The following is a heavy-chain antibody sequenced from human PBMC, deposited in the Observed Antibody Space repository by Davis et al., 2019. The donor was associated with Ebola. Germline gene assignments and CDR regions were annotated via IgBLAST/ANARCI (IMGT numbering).Heavy chain of an antibody. CDR3: ARYTPGVAAPGVPFDS. Sequence: GESLKISCKSAEYSFTNYWIAWVRQTPGKGLEWMGIIDPGDSDTRYSPSLQGQVTISADKSISTAYLQWSSLKASDTAMYYCARYTPGVAAPGVPFDSWGQGTLVTVSS. V-gene: IGHV5-51*01. CDR2: IDPGDSDT. J-gene: IGHJ4*02. D-gene: IGHD6-13*01. CDR1: EYSFTNYW.